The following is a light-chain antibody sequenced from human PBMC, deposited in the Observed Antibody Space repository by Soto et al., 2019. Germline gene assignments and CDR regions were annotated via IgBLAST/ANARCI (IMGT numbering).Light chain of an antibody. CDR2: GAS. V-gene: IGKV3D-15*01. CDR3: QQYNDWLT. J-gene: IGKJ4*01. Sequence: EIVMTQSPATLSVSPGERATLSCRASQSVSSNLAWYQKKPGQAPRLLIYGASTRATGIPARFSGSGSGTEFTLTFSSLQSEDFAVFYCQQYNDWLTFGGGTKVDIK. CDR1: QSVSSN.